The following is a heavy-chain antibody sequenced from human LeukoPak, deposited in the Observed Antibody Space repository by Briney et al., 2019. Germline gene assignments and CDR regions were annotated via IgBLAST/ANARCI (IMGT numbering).Heavy chain of an antibody. CDR2: ISAYNGNT. CDR3: ATVAVAGDLDY. D-gene: IGHD6-19*01. J-gene: IGHJ4*02. V-gene: IGHV1-18*01. CDR1: GYTFTSYG. Sequence: GASVKVSCKASGYTFTSYGIRWVRQAPGQGLEWMGWISAYNGNTNYAQKLQGRDTMTTDTSTSTAYMELRSLRSDDTAVYYCATVAVAGDLDYWGQGTLVTVSS.